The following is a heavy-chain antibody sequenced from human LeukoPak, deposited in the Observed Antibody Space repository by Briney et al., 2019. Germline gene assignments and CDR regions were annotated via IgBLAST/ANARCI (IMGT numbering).Heavy chain of an antibody. CDR2: ISGSGGST. V-gene: IGHV3-23*01. CDR1: GFTFSSYA. J-gene: IGHJ4*02. D-gene: IGHD1-26*01. Sequence: GGSLRLSCAASGFTFSSYAMSWVRQAPGKGLEWVSAISGSGGSTYYADSVKGRFTISRDNSKNTLYLQINSLRAEDTAVYYCAKDRELHRARYFDYWGQGTLVTVSS. CDR3: AKDRELHRARYFDY.